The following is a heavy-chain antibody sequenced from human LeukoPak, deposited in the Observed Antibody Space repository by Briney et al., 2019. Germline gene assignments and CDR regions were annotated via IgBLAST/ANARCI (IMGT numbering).Heavy chain of an antibody. CDR1: GGSISSYY. V-gene: IGHV4-59*12. D-gene: IGHD3-16*02. CDR2: IYYSGST. Sequence: PSETLSLTCTVSGGSISSYYWSWIRQPPGKGLEWIGYIYYSGSTNYNPSLKSRVTISVDTSKNQFSLKLSSVTAADTAVYYCARGSDYVWGSYRPKYYFDYWGQGTLVTVSS. J-gene: IGHJ4*02. CDR3: ARGSDYVWGSYRPKYYFDY.